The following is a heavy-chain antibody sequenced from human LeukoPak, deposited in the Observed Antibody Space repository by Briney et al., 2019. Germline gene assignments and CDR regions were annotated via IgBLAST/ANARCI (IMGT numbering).Heavy chain of an antibody. J-gene: IGHJ4*02. CDR3: GRGGKVEQLVLAR. V-gene: IGHV3-74*01. D-gene: IGHD6-13*01. Sequence: GGSLRLSCTVSGFTVSSNSMSWVRQAPGKGLVWVSRISSDGSSTTYADSVKGRFTISRDNAKNTLYLQMNSLRAEDTAVYYCGRGGKVEQLVLARWGQGSLVTVSS. CDR2: ISSDGSST. CDR1: GFTVSSNS.